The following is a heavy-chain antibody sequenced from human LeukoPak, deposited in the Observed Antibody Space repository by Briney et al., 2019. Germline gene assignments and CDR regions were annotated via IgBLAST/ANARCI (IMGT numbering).Heavy chain of an antibody. Sequence: GGSLRLSCAASGFTFSDYYMSWIRQAPGKGLEWVSYISSSGSTIYYADSVKGRFTISRDNAKNSLYLQMNSLRAEDTAVYYCARDGPYSSGWHDAFDIWGQGTMVTVSS. CDR3: ARDGPYSSGWHDAFDI. CDR2: ISSSGSTI. V-gene: IGHV3-11*01. CDR1: GFTFSDYY. D-gene: IGHD6-19*01. J-gene: IGHJ3*02.